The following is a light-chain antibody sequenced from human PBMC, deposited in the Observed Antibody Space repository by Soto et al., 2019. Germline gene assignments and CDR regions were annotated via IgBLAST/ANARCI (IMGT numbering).Light chain of an antibody. CDR2: DVR. V-gene: IGLV2-14*01. Sequence: QSALTQPASVSGSPGQSITISCAGTSSDVGGYNSVSWYQHHPGEAPKLMVYDVRDRPSGVSNRFSGSKSGNTASLTISGLQAEDEADYYCSSYTSGNTFVFGGVTKLTVL. CDR1: SSDVGGYNS. J-gene: IGLJ2*01. CDR3: SSYTSGNTFV.